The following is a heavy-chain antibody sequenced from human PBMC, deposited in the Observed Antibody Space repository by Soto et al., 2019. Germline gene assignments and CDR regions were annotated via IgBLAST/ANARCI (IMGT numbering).Heavy chain of an antibody. Sequence: LRLSCAASGFTFSSYWMHWVRQAPGKGLVWVAHIDTDGSSTSYADSVKGRFTISRDNAKNTLYLQMNSLRAEDTAVYFCARETSAAWPYYLDYWAQRILVPVSS. CDR2: IDTDGSST. CDR3: ARETSAAWPYYLDY. J-gene: IGHJ4*02. CDR1: GFTFSSYW. V-gene: IGHV3-74*01. D-gene: IGHD6-25*01.